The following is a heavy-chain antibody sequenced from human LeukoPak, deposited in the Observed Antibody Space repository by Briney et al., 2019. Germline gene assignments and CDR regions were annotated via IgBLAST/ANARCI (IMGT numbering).Heavy chain of an antibody. CDR3: ARQATIGFDY. J-gene: IGHJ4*02. CDR1: GVSFSGYF. Sequence: PSETLSLTCTVSGVSFSGYFWTWIRQPPGKGLEWIGYVSYSGSTSYSPSLKSRVTISVDTSKNQFSLKLSSVTAADTVVYYCARQATIGFDYWGQGTLVTVSS. V-gene: IGHV4-59*08. CDR2: VSYSGST. D-gene: IGHD4/OR15-4a*01.